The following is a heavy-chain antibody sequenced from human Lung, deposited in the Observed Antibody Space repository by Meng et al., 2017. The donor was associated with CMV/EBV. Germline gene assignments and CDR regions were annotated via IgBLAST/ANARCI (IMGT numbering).Heavy chain of an antibody. CDR1: GFTVSSNY. J-gene: IGHJ3*02. CDR3: HEYSSSSGDDAFDI. Sequence: LTXAASGFTVSSNYMSWVRQAPGKGLEGVSVIYSGGSTYYADSVKGRFTISRDNSKNTLYLQMNSLRAEDTAVYYCHEYSSSSGDDAFDIWGQGTMVTVSS. CDR2: IYSGGST. V-gene: IGHV3-66*02. D-gene: IGHD6-6*01.